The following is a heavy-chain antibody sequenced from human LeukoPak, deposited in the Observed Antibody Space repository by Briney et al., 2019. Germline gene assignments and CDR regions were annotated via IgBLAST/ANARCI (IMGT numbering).Heavy chain of an antibody. CDR2: ISSSSSYI. V-gene: IGHV3-21*04. D-gene: IGHD4-23*01. CDR3: AKVLLGGDAFDM. J-gene: IGHJ3*02. CDR1: GFTFSSYS. Sequence: GGSLRLSCAASGFTFSSYSMNWVRQDPGKGLEWVSSISSSSSYIYYADSVKGRFTISRDNSKNTLYLQMNSLRAEDMAVYYCAKVLLGGDAFDMWGQGTMLTVSS.